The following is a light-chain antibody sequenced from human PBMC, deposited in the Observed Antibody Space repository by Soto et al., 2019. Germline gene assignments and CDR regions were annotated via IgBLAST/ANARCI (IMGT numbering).Light chain of an antibody. CDR1: NIGSKS. V-gene: IGLV3-21*04. Sequence: SYELTQPPSVSVAPGETARITCGGNNIGSKSVHWYQQKPGQAPVVVIYYDSDRPSGIPERFSGSNSGNTATLTISRVEAGDEADYYCQVWDSSSDVVFGGGTKLTVL. CDR2: YDS. CDR3: QVWDSSSDVV. J-gene: IGLJ2*01.